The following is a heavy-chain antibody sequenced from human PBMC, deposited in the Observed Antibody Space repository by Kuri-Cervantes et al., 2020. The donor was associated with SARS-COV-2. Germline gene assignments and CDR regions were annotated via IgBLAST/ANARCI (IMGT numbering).Heavy chain of an antibody. J-gene: IGHJ4*02. CDR1: GFTFGDYA. D-gene: IGHD2-2*02. CDR3: ASGGDCSSTSCYRAEVN. V-gene: IGHV3-23*01. Sequence: GESLKISCTASGFTFGDYAMSWVRQAPGKGLEWVSAISGSGGSTYYADSVKGRFTISRDNAKNSLYLQMNSLRAEDTAVYYCASGGDCSSTSCYRAEVNWGQGTLVTVSS. CDR2: ISGSGGST.